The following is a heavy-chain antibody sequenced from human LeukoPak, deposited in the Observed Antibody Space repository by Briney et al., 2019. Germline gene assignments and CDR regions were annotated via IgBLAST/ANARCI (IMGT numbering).Heavy chain of an antibody. CDR1: GGSISSSSYY. D-gene: IGHD6-19*01. CDR2: IYYSGST. J-gene: IGHJ4*02. Sequence: SETLSLTCTVSGGSISSSSYYWGWIRQPPGKGLEWIGSIYYSGSTYYNPSLKSRVTISVDTSKNQFSLKLSSVTAADTAVYYCARHSSRIAVATYYFGYWGQGTLVTVSS. V-gene: IGHV4-39*01. CDR3: ARHSSRIAVATYYFGY.